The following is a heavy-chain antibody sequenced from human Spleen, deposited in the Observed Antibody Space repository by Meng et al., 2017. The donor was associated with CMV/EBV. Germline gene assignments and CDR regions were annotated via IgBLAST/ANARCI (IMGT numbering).Heavy chain of an antibody. V-gene: IGHV1-2*02. CDR2: INSESGEK. Sequence: KAAGYTFSGYFLRWVRQAPGQGREWMGWINSESGEKKYAQKLQGRVAMTRDTSINTAYMDLSRLTSDDTAVFYCARDLRGHVPLDYWGQGTLVTVSS. J-gene: IGHJ4*02. D-gene: IGHD3-10*02. CDR3: ARDLRGHVPLDY. CDR1: GYTFSGYF.